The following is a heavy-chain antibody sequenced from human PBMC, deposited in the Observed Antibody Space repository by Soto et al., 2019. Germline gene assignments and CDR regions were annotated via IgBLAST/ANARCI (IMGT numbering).Heavy chain of an antibody. D-gene: IGHD6-19*01. CDR3: ARDPGIAVAHGGLDP. CDR1: GYTXSNYG. Sequence: GXSXKVSFKAAGYTXSNYGIGLVRQAPGQGLEWMGWIRAYNGNTNYAQKLQVRVTMTTDTSTSTAYMELRSMRSEDTAVYYCARDPGIAVAHGGLDPWGQGTLVTVSS. J-gene: IGHJ5*02. V-gene: IGHV1-18*01. CDR2: IRAYNGNT.